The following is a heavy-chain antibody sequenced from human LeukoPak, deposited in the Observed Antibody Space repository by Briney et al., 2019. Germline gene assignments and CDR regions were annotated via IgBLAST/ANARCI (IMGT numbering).Heavy chain of an antibody. V-gene: IGHV3-23*01. CDR1: GFTFSSYG. CDR3: ARDPTTVVTYDY. Sequence: GGSLRLSCAASGFTFSSYGMHWVRQAPGKGLEWVSAISGSGGSTCYADSVKGRFTISRDNSKNTLYLQMNSLRAEDTAVYYCARDPTTVVTYDYWGQGTLVTVSP. D-gene: IGHD4-23*01. J-gene: IGHJ4*02. CDR2: ISGSGGST.